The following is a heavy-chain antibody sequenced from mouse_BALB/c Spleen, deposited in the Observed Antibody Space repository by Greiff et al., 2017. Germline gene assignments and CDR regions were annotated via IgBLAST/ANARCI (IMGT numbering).Heavy chain of an antibody. CDR3: AREPSTTVVAYYYAMDY. V-gene: IGHV5-4*02. Sequence: EVQLVESGGGLVKPGGSLKLSCAASGFTFSDYYMYWVRQTPEKMLEWVATISDGGSYTYYPDSVKGRFTISRDNAKNNLYLQMSSLKSEDTAMYYCAREPSTTVVAYYYAMDYWGQGTSVTVSS. CDR2: ISDGGSYT. J-gene: IGHJ4*01. D-gene: IGHD1-1*01. CDR1: GFTFSDYY.